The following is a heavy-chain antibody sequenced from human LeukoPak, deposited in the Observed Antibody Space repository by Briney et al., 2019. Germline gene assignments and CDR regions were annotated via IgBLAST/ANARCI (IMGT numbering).Heavy chain of an antibody. D-gene: IGHD3-22*01. CDR3: AKDIPPKWYYDSSGYFDY. V-gene: IGHV3-23*01. CDR1: GFTFSSYA. CDR2: IGAGGTFT. Sequence: GGSLRLSCTASGFTFSSYAMNWVHQAPGKGLEWVSGIGAGGTFTYYADSVKGRFTISRDNSKNTLYLQMNSLRAEDTAVYYCAKDIPPKWYYDSSGYFDYWGQGTLVTVSS. J-gene: IGHJ4*02.